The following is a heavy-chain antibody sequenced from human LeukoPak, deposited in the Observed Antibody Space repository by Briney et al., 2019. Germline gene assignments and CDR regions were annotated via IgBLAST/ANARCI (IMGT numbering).Heavy chain of an antibody. V-gene: IGHV4-34*01. J-gene: IGHJ4*02. CDR1: GGSFSHYY. Sequence: KPSETLSLTCAVYGGSFSHYYWSWIRQSPGKGLEWIGEINHSGSTSYNPSLKSRVTISLDTSKKQFSLKLTSVTAADTAMYYCAREGSYSGSGSPPLDYWGRGTLVTVSS. CDR3: AREGSYSGSGSPPLDY. CDR2: INHSGST. D-gene: IGHD3-10*01.